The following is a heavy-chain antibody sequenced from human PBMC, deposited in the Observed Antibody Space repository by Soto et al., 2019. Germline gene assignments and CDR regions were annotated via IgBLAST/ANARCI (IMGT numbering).Heavy chain of an antibody. CDR3: AKSVGSSGWYYFDY. CDR2: ISWNSGSI. D-gene: IGHD6-19*01. Sequence: PGGSLRLSCAASGFTFDDYAMHWVRQAPGKGLEWVSGISWNSGSIGYADSVKGRFTISRDNAKNSLYLQMNSLRAEDTALYYCAKSVGSSGWYYFDYWGQGTLVTVSS. CDR1: GFTFDDYA. J-gene: IGHJ4*02. V-gene: IGHV3-9*01.